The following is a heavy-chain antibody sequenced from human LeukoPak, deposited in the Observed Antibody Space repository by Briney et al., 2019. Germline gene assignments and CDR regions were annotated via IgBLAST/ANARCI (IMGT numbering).Heavy chain of an antibody. CDR2: IWYDGSNK. J-gene: IGHJ4*02. V-gene: IGHV3-33*01. D-gene: IGHD2-15*01. Sequence: GGSLRLSCAASGFTFSSYGMHWVRQAPGKGLEWVAVIWYDGSNKYYADSVKGRFTISRDNSKNTLSLQMNSLRAEDTAVYYCARDTQRKVAANFDYWGQGTLVTVSS. CDR3: ARDTQRKVAANFDY. CDR1: GFTFSSYG.